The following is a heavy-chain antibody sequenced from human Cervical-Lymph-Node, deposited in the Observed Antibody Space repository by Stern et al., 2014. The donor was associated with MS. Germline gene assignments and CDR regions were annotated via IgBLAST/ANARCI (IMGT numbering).Heavy chain of an antibody. J-gene: IGHJ4*02. D-gene: IGHD6-19*01. V-gene: IGHV3-15*01. Sequence: EVQLVESGGGLVKPGGSLRLSCAASGFTFSNAWMSWVRQAPGKGLEWVGRIKSKTDGGTTDYAAPVKGRFTISIDDSKNTLYLQMNSLKTEDTAVYYCTTGPRYSSEDYWGQGTLVTVSS. CDR2: IKSKTDGGTT. CDR1: GFTFSNAW. CDR3: TTGPRYSSEDY.